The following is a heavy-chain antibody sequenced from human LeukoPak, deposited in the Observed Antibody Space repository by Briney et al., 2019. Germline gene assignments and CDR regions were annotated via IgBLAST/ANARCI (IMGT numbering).Heavy chain of an antibody. J-gene: IGHJ4*02. CDR2: VSDSGDYT. CDR1: GFAFASYA. CDR3: AKTTIRGPFDY. Sequence: PGGSLRLSCAASGFAFASYAMVWVCQAPGKGLDWVSGVSDSGDYTYYADSVKGRFTISRDDSKNTLYLQMNSLRAEDTAIYYCAKTTIRGPFDYWGQGTLVTVSS. D-gene: IGHD5-24*01. V-gene: IGHV3-23*01.